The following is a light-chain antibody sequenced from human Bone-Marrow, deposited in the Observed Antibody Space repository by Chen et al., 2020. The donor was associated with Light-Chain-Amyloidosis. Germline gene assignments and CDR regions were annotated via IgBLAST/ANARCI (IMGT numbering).Light chain of an antibody. CDR2: SND. J-gene: IGLJ3*02. CDR1: SSNIGSNI. CDR3: SVWDDSLNGWV. Sequence: QSVLTQAPSVSATPGQRVTISCSGSSSNIGSNIVNWYQHLPGSAPRLLIYSNDQRPSGVPGRFSGSKSGTSASLALGALQTEDESDYYCSVWDDSLNGWVFGGGTKVTVL. V-gene: IGLV1-44*01.